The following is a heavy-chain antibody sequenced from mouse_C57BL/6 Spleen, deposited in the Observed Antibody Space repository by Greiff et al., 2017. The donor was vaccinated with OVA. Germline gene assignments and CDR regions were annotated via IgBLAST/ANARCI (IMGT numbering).Heavy chain of an antibody. Sequence: QVQLQQPGAELVRPGSSVKLSCKASGYTFTSYWMHWVKQRPIQGLEWIGNIDPSDSETYYNQKFKDKATLTVDKSSSTAYMQLSSLTSEDSAVYYCARGGYYGSSYSWYFDVWGTGTTVTVSS. V-gene: IGHV1-52*01. J-gene: IGHJ1*03. D-gene: IGHD1-1*01. CDR3: ARGGYYGSSYSWYFDV. CDR2: IDPSDSET. CDR1: GYTFTSYW.